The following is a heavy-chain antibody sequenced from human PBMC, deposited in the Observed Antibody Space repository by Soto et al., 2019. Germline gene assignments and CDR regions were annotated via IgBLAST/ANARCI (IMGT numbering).Heavy chain of an antibody. D-gene: IGHD3-9*01. CDR1: GGTFSSYA. CDR2: IIPIFGTA. J-gene: IGHJ3*02. CDR3: ARDSTGYLIFDAFDI. V-gene: IGHV1-69*13. Sequence: SVKVSCKASGGTFSSYAISWVRQAPGQGLEWMGGIIPIFGTANYAQKFQGRVTITADESTSTAYMELSSLRSEDTAVYYCARDSTGYLIFDAFDIWGQGTMVTVSS.